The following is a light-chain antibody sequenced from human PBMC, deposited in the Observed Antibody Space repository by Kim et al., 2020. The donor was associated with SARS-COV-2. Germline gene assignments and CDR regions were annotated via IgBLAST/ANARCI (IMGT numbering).Light chain of an antibody. CDR3: MQALQTPT. J-gene: IGKJ1*01. Sequence: EPASISCRSSQSLLHSNGYNYLDWYLQKPGQSPQLLIYLGSNRASGVPDRFSGSGSGTDFTLKISRVEAEDVGVYYCMQALQTPTFGQGTKVEIK. V-gene: IGKV2-28*01. CDR1: QSLLHSNGYNY. CDR2: LGS.